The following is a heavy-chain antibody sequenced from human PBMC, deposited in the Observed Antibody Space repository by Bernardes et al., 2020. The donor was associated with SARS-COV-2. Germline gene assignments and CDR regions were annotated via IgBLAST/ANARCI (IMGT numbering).Heavy chain of an antibody. Sequence: GGSLRLSCAASGFAFSTFAMTWVRHSPQKGLEWVSAISRSGDTTYYADSVKGRFTVSRDNSKNTLYLQMNSLRAEDTAVYHCASGRADWAVGATFFYWGQGTLVTVSS. V-gene: IGHV3-23*01. CDR1: GFAFSTFA. D-gene: IGHD1-26*01. J-gene: IGHJ4*02. CDR2: ISRSGDTT. CDR3: ASGRADWAVGATFFY.